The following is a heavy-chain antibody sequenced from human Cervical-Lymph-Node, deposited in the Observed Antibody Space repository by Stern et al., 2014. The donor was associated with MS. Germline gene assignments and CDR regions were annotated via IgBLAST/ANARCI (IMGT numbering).Heavy chain of an antibody. V-gene: IGHV1-18*01. CDR2: ISGHNGNT. J-gene: IGHJ6*02. Sequence: VHLVESGAEVKKPGASVKVSCKTSGYTFSTYGITWVRQAPGPGPEWMGWISGHNGNTNFAERFQGRLTMTTDTSTRTAYMELRSLRYDDTAVYFCARDPGGYFHGMDVWGQGTTVTVSS. D-gene: IGHD3-10*01. CDR3: ARDPGGYFHGMDV. CDR1: GYTFSTYG.